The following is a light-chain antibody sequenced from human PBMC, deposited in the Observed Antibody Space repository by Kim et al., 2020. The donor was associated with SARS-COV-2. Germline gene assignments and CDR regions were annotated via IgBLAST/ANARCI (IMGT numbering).Light chain of an antibody. V-gene: IGKV1-39*01. CDR2: ATS. CDR3: QQSYSTPRT. CDR1: QNITTY. Sequence: AAVGDRVTSTCPASQNITTYLDWYQHKPGKAPELLIYATSSLQSGVPTRFSGSGSGADFTLNISSLQPEDFATYYCQQSYSTPRTFGQGTKVDIK. J-gene: IGKJ1*01.